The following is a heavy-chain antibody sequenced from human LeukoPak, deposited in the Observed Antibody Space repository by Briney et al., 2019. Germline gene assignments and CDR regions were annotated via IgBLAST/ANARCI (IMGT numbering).Heavy chain of an antibody. CDR2: IIPIFGTA. Sequence: ASVKVSCKASGGTFSSYAISWVRQAPGQGLEWMGGIIPIFGTANYAQKLQGRVTITADKSTSTAYMELSSLRSEDTAVYYCARGNGVGTMVRNYYYYYGMDVWGKGTTVTVSS. V-gene: IGHV1-69*06. CDR1: GGTFSSYA. D-gene: IGHD3-10*01. CDR3: ARGNGVGTMVRNYYYYYGMDV. J-gene: IGHJ6*04.